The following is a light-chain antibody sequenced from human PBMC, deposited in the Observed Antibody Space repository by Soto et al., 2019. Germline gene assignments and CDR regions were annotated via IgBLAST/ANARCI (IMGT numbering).Light chain of an antibody. CDR1: TSDVGAYNS. CDR2: DVT. Sequence: QSALTQPASVSGSLGQSITISCTGTTSDVGAYNSVSWYQQHPGKSPQLVIYDVTNRPSGVSNRFSGSKSGNTASLTISGLQAEDEADYYCSSYASSSTLVFGGGTKLTVL. V-gene: IGLV2-14*03. J-gene: IGLJ3*02. CDR3: SSYASSSTLV.